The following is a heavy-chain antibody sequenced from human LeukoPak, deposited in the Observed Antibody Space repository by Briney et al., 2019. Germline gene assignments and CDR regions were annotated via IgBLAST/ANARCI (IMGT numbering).Heavy chain of an antibody. Sequence: SVKVSCKTSGGTFNNSAISWVRQAPGQGLEWLGGIMPLFGTAGYAQKFQGRVTITKDESTRTVYLELTSLTSDDTAVYYCARDVHGDYGSGWFDPWGQGTLVSVPS. CDR2: IMPLFGTA. V-gene: IGHV1-69*05. J-gene: IGHJ5*02. D-gene: IGHD4-17*01. CDR1: GGTFNNSA. CDR3: ARDVHGDYGSGWFDP.